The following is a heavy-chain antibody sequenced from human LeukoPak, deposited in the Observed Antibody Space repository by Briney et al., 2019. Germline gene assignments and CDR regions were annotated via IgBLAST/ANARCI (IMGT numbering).Heavy chain of an antibody. Sequence: GGSLRLSCAASGFTFSGYAMSWVRQAPGKGLEWVSAISGSGGSTYYADSVKGRFTISRDNSKNTLYLQMNSLRAEDTAVYYCAKGSDVLRFLEWLLSTDLDYWGQGTLVTVSS. CDR2: ISGSGGST. J-gene: IGHJ4*02. CDR3: AKGSDVLRFLEWLLSTDLDY. V-gene: IGHV3-23*01. CDR1: GFTFSGYA. D-gene: IGHD3-3*01.